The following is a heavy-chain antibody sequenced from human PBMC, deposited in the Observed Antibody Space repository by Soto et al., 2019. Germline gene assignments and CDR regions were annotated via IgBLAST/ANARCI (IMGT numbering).Heavy chain of an antibody. J-gene: IGHJ4*02. D-gene: IGHD5-12*01. CDR1: GFTFSSYG. V-gene: IGHV3-33*01. CDR2: IWYDGSTI. CDR3: AREGGYSGYDLDY. Sequence: GGSLRLSCAASGFTFSSYGMHWVRQAPGKGLEWVAVIWYDGSTIYYADSVKGRFTISRDNAKNSLYLQMNSLRDEDTAVYYCAREGGYSGYDLDYWGQGTLVTVSS.